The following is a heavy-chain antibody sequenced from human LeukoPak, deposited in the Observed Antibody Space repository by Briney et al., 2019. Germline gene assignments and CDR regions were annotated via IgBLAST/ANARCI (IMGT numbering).Heavy chain of an antibody. CDR2: ISGYSSNT. V-gene: IGHV1-18*01. D-gene: IGHD3-16*01. Sequence: ASVKVSCKAYGYTFMSHGISWVRQAPGQGLEWMGWISGYSSNTNYAQRLQGRVTMTTDTSTTTAYMELRSLRSDDTAVYYCARATGTWGHDGFDIWGRGTMVTVS. J-gene: IGHJ3*02. CDR3: ARATGTWGHDGFDI. CDR1: GYTFMSHG.